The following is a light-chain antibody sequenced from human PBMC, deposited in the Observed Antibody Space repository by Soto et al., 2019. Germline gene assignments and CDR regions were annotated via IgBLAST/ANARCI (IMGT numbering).Light chain of an antibody. V-gene: IGKV3-20*01. Sequence: DILMTHSPATLSMSPLERTTLSCRASQSVSSNLAWYKQKPGQANRILIYGALSRATGIQDRFSGSGSGTDFTLTIRRLEPEDFALYYCQQYATSPLTGGGGAKVEF. CDR1: QSVSSN. CDR3: QQYATSPLT. CDR2: GAL. J-gene: IGKJ4*01.